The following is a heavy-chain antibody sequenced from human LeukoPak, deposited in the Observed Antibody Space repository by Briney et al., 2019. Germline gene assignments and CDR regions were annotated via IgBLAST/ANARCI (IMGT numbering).Heavy chain of an antibody. CDR1: GDSISRGNWY. D-gene: IGHD3-10*01. CDR3: AKEPTPDYGSGSVWFDP. J-gene: IGHJ5*02. Sequence: PSETLSLTCTVSGDSISRGNWYWSWIRQPAAKGLEWIGRITTSGNTNYNPSLKSRVTISLDTSKNHFALKLSSVTAADTAMYYCAKEPTPDYGSGSVWFDPWGQGTLVTVSS. CDR2: ITTSGNT. V-gene: IGHV4-61*02.